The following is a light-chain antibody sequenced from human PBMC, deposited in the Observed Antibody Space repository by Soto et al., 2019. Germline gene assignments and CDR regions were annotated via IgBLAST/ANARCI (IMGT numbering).Light chain of an antibody. CDR1: SSDVGDYNY. J-gene: IGLJ2*01. CDR2: DVS. Sequence: QSALPQPASVSGSPGQSITISCTGTSSDVGDYNYVSWYQQHPGKAPKLMIYDVSNRPSGVSNRFSGSKSGNTASLTISGFPAEDEAGYYCSSYTSSSTLVVFGGGTKL. V-gene: IGLV2-14*01. CDR3: SSYTSSSTLVV.